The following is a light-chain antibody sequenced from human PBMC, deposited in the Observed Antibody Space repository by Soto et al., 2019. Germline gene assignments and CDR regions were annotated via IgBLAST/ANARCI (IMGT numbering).Light chain of an antibody. Sequence: EIVMTTSQATLSVSPVASATLSCRASQSVGSNLGWYQQKSGQAPRLLIYGASTRATGIPARFSGSGSETEFTLTISSPQSEDIAVYDCQQYNNRPTFGQGTKVDIK. CDR2: GAS. V-gene: IGKV3-15*01. CDR1: QSVGSN. J-gene: IGKJ1*01. CDR3: QQYNNRPT.